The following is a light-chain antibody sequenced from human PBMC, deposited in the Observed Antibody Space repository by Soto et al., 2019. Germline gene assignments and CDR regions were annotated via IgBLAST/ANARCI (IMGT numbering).Light chain of an antibody. J-gene: IGLJ1*01. CDR3: SSYTTSNTRQIV. CDR2: DVS. CDR1: SSDVVGYNY. V-gene: IGLV2-14*03. Sequence: QSVLTQPASGSGSPGQSINISCTGTSSDVVGYNYVSWYQHHPGKAPKLIIYDVSNRPSGVSNPFSGSKSGNTASLTTSGLQPEDEADYYCSSYTTSNTRQIVFGTGTKVTVL.